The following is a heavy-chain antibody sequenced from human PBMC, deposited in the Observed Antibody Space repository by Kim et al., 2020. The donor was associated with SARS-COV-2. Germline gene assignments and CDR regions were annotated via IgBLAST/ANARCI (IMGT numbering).Heavy chain of an antibody. Sequence: GGSLRLSCAASGFTFSSYSMNWVRQAPGKGLEWVSSISSSSSYIYYADSVKGRFTISRDNAKNSLYLQMNSLRAEDTAVYYCARDGPEALWFGEYYYYYGMDVWGQGTTVTVSS. CDR1: GFTFSSYS. D-gene: IGHD3-10*01. CDR3: ARDGPEALWFGEYYYYYGMDV. CDR2: ISSSSSYI. V-gene: IGHV3-21*01. J-gene: IGHJ6*02.